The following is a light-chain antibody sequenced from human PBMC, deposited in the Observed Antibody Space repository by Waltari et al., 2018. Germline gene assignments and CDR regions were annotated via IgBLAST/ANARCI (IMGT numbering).Light chain of an antibody. V-gene: IGKV1-5*03. J-gene: IGKJ1*01. CDR1: QSISSW. CDR3: QQYNSYSRA. Sequence: DIQMTQSPSTLSASVGDRLTITCRASQSISSWLAWYQQKPGKAPKLLIYQASSLESGVPSRVSGSGTWTEFTLTISSLQPDDFATYYCQQYNSYSRAFGQGTKVEIK. CDR2: QAS.